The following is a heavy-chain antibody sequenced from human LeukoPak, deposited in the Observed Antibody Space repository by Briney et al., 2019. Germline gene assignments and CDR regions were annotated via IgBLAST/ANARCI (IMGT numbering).Heavy chain of an antibody. CDR2: INPNSGGT. J-gene: IGHJ4*02. V-gene: IGHV1-2*02. CDR3: AREGCSGGTCYAKYFDY. D-gene: IGHD2-15*01. CDR1: GYTFTGYY. Sequence: GASVKVSCKASGYTFTGYYMHWVRQAPGQGLEWMGWINPNSGGTNYAQKFQGRVTMTRDTSISTAYMELSRLRSDDTAVYYCAREGCSGGTCYAKYFDYWGQGTLVTVSS.